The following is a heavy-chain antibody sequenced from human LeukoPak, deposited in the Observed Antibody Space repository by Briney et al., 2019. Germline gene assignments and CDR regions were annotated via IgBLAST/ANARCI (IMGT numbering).Heavy chain of an antibody. Sequence: ASVKVSCKVSGYTLTELSMHWVRQAPGKGLEWMGGFDPEDGETIYAQKFQGRVTMTEDTSTDTAYMELSSLRSEDTAVYYSATGYDFWSGPAAGWFDPWGQGTLVTVSS. CDR1: GYTLTELS. V-gene: IGHV1-24*01. CDR3: ATGYDFWSGPAAGWFDP. J-gene: IGHJ5*02. D-gene: IGHD3-3*01. CDR2: FDPEDGET.